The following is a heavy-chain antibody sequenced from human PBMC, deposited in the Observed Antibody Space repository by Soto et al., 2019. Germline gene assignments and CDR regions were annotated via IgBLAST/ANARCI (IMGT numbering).Heavy chain of an antibody. J-gene: IGHJ6*02. D-gene: IGHD2-15*01. CDR2: ISYDGSNK. CDR1: GFTFSSYG. V-gene: IGHV3-30*03. CDR3: ARIDCTGGSCRAYAYYDLDV. Sequence: QVQLVESGGGVVQPGRSLRLSCAASGFTFSSYGMHWVRQAPGKGLEWVAVISYDGSNKYYADSVKGRFTISRDNSKNTLYLQMNRLRAEDTAVYYCARIDCTGGSCRAYAYYDLDVWGQGTTVTVS.